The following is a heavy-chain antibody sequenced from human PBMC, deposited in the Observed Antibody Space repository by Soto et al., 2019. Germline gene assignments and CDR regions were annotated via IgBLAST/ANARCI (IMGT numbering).Heavy chain of an antibody. CDR2: ISGSGGST. CDR1: GFTFSNYA. D-gene: IGHD6-13*01. V-gene: IGHV3-23*01. Sequence: EVQLLESGGGLVQPGGSLRLSCAASGFTFSNYAVTWVRQAPGKGLEWVSTISGSGGSTYYADSVKGRFTISRDNSKNKLYLKMNSLRAEDTAVYYGAKDQGSSWYEIDYWGQGTLVTVSS. J-gene: IGHJ4*02. CDR3: AKDQGSSWYEIDY.